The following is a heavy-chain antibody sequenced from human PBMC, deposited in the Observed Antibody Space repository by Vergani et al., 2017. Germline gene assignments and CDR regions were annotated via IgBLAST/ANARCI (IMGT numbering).Heavy chain of an antibody. CDR2: INAGNGNK. V-gene: IGHV1-3*01. Sequence: QVQLVQSGAEVKKPGASVKVSCKAPGYTSTSYAMHWVRKAPGQRLEWMGWINAGNGNKKYSQKFQGRVTITRDTSASTAYMELSSLRSEETAVYCCARDSNPHTYYYYYGMDVWGQGTTVTVSS. D-gene: IGHD4-11*01. J-gene: IGHJ6*02. CDR1: GYTSTSYA. CDR3: ARDSNPHTYYYYYGMDV.